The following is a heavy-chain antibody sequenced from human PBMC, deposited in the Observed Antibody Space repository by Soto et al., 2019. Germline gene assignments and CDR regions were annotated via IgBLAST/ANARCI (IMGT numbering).Heavy chain of an antibody. CDR3: ARGDSGGYFRYFDY. Sequence: GGSLRLSCAASGFTFSSYWMHWVRQAPGKGPEWVAVIWYDGSNKYYADSVKGRFTISRDNSKNTLYLQINSLIADDTAVYFCARGDSGGYFRYFDYWGQGTLVTVSS. CDR1: GFTFSSYW. V-gene: IGHV3-33*08. D-gene: IGHD3-22*01. CDR2: IWYDGSNK. J-gene: IGHJ4*03.